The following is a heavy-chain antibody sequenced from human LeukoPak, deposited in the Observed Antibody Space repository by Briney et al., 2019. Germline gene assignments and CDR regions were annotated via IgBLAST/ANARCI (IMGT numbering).Heavy chain of an antibody. V-gene: IGHV3-30*18. J-gene: IGHJ6*02. Sequence: PGGSLRLSCAASGFTFSSYGMHWVRQAPGKGLEWVAVISYDGSNKYYADSVKGRFTISRDNSKNTLYLQMNSLRAEDTAVYYCAKDLTVTTMRYYYYGMDVWGQGTTVTVSS. CDR1: GFTFSSYG. D-gene: IGHD4-17*01. CDR2: ISYDGSNK. CDR3: AKDLTVTTMRYYYYGMDV.